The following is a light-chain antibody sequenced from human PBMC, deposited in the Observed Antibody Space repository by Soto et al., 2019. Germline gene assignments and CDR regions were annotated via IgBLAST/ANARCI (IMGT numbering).Light chain of an antibody. J-gene: IGKJ4*01. CDR2: DAS. V-gene: IGKV3-15*01. CDR3: QQYHIWLT. Sequence: EIVMTQSPATLSVSPGERATLSCRASQSVSSKLAWYQQKPGQAPRLLIYDASTRATGVPARFSGSGSGTEFTLTISSLQSEDFAVYYCQQYHIWLTFGGGTKVDIK. CDR1: QSVSSK.